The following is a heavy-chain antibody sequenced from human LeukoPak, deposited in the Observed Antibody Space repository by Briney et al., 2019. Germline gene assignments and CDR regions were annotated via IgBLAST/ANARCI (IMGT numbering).Heavy chain of an antibody. D-gene: IGHD3-22*01. Sequence: SETLSLTRTVSGGSIRSNYWSWIRQPPGKGLEWIGYIYYSGSTNYNPSLKSRVTISVDTSKNQFSLKLSSVTAADTAVYYCARLKYYDSSGYYWYFDLWGRGTLVTVSS. V-gene: IGHV4-59*08. J-gene: IGHJ2*01. CDR3: ARLKYYDSSGYYWYFDL. CDR1: GGSIRSNY. CDR2: IYYSGST.